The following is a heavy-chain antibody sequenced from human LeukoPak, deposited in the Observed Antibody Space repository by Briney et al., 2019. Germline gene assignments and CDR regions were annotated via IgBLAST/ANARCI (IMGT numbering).Heavy chain of an antibody. CDR1: EFTFSPYP. CDR2: IAYDGGNI. Sequence: GGSLGLSGATPEFTFSPYPIHWVRQAPGKGLHWVAVIAYDGGNIFYAPSVRGRFTISRDNSRGTLSLQMNSLKVEDTALYYCVRDPSARFYFDYWGQGTLVTVSS. D-gene: IGHD6-6*01. CDR3: VRDPSARFYFDY. V-gene: IGHV3-30*03. J-gene: IGHJ4*02.